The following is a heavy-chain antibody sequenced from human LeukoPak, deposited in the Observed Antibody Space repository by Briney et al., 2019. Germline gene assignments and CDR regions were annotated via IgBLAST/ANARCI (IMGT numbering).Heavy chain of an antibody. J-gene: IGHJ4*02. V-gene: IGHV4-4*07. Sequence: SETLSLTCTVSGGSISGYYWSWIRQPAGKGLEWIGRIYTSGTTHDNPSLKSRVTISVDTSKHQFSLKLSSVTAADTAVYYCARLDTIFGVAKGFDYWGQGTLVTVSS. CDR1: GGSISGYY. D-gene: IGHD3-3*01. CDR2: IYTSGTT. CDR3: ARLDTIFGVAKGFDY.